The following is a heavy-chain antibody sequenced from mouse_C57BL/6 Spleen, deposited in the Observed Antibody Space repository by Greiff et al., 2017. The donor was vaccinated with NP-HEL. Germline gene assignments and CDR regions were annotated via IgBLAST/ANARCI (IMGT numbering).Heavy chain of an antibody. Sequence: VQLKQSGPELVKPGASVKISCKASGYSFTGYYMNWVKQSPEKCLEWIGEINPSTGGTTYNQKFKAKATLTVDKSSSTAYMQLKSLTSEDSAVYYCARRGIYYYGSSSWYFDVWGTVTTVTVSS. CDR3: ARRGIYYYGSSSWYFDV. CDR2: INPSTGGT. J-gene: IGHJ1*03. D-gene: IGHD1-1*01. V-gene: IGHV1-42*01. CDR1: GYSFTGYY.